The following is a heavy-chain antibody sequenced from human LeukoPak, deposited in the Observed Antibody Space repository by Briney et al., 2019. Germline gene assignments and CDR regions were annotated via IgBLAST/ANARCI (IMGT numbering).Heavy chain of an antibody. CDR1: GGSISSYY. J-gene: IGHJ5*02. CDR2: IYYSGST. D-gene: IGHD3-3*01. Sequence: SETLSLTCTVSGGSISSYYWSWIRQPPGKGLEWIGDIYYSGSTNYNPSLKSRVTISVDTSKNQFSLKLSSVTAADTAVYYCARASGSGYYTNWFDPWGQGTLVTVSS. CDR3: ARASGSGYYTNWFDP. V-gene: IGHV4-59*01.